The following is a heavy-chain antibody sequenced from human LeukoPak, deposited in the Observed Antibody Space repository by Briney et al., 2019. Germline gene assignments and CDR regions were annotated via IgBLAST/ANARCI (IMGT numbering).Heavy chain of an antibody. J-gene: IGHJ3*02. D-gene: IGHD3-9*01. CDR3: ARDDDISTEAPEAFDI. V-gene: IGHV3-30*02. Sequence: GGSLRLSCAASGFTFSSYGMHWVRQAPGKGLEWVAFIRYDGSNKYYADSVKGRFTISRDNSKNTLYLQMNSLRAEDTAVYYCARDDDISTEAPEAFDIWGQGTMVTVSS. CDR1: GFTFSSYG. CDR2: IRYDGSNK.